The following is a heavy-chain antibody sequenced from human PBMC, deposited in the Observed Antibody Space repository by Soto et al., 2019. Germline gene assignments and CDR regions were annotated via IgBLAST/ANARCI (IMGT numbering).Heavy chain of an antibody. J-gene: IGHJ4*02. Sequence: SETLSLTCTVSGGSISSSSYYWGWIRQPPGKGLEWIGSIYYSGSTYYNPSLKSRVTISVDTSKNQFSLKLSSVTAADTAVYYCARQDSSSSAFDCWGQGTLVTVSS. CDR1: GGSISSSSYY. CDR3: ARQDSSSSAFDC. CDR2: IYYSGST. V-gene: IGHV4-39*01. D-gene: IGHD6-6*01.